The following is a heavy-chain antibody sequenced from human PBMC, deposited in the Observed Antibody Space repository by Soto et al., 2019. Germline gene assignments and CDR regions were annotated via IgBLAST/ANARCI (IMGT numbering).Heavy chain of an antibody. CDR1: GFTFSSYS. J-gene: IGHJ4*02. Sequence: EVQLVESGGGLVKPGGSLRLSCAASGFTFSSYSMNWVRQAPGKGLEWVSSISSSSSYIYYADSVKGRFTISRDNAKNSLYLQMNSLRAGDTAVYYCARDLNYGGNLPSLDYWGQGTLVTVSS. CDR2: ISSSSSYI. V-gene: IGHV3-21*01. D-gene: IGHD4-17*01. CDR3: ARDLNYGGNLPSLDY.